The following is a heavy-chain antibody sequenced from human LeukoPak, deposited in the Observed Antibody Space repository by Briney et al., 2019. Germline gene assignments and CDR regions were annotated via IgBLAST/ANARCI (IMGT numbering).Heavy chain of an antibody. Sequence: PSETLSLTCTVSGGSISTYYWSWIRQPPGKGLEWIGYVYYSGSTSYNPSLKSRVIISVDTSKNEFSLNESSVTAADTAVYYCARHYGYSYGPDYWGQGTLVTVSS. CDR3: ARHYGYSYGPDY. CDR1: GGSISTYY. J-gene: IGHJ4*02. V-gene: IGHV4-59*08. D-gene: IGHD5-18*01. CDR2: VYYSGST.